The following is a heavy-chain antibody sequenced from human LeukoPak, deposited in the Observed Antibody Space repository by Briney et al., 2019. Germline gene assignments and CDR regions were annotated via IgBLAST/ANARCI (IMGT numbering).Heavy chain of an antibody. CDR1: AGSISSSSYY. CDR2: IYYSGST. CDR3: ARGGTVSTTWYPYDY. Sequence: PSETLSLTCTVSAGSISSSSYYWGWIRQPPGKGLVWIGSIYYSGSTYYNPSLKSRVTISVDTSKNQFSLKLSSVTAADTAVYYCARGGTVSTTWYPYDYWGQGTLVTVSS. D-gene: IGHD6-13*01. J-gene: IGHJ4*02. V-gene: IGHV4-39*07.